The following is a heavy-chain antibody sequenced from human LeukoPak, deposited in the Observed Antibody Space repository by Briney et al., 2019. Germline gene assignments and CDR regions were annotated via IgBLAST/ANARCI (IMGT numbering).Heavy chain of an antibody. CDR3: ARDGPMYSSGWSVDY. J-gene: IGHJ4*02. CDR1: GYTFTSYG. CDR2: ISAYNGNT. V-gene: IGHV1-18*01. Sequence: ASVKVSCKASGYTFTSYGISWVRQAPGQGLEWMGWISAYNGNTNYAQKLQGRVTMTTDTSTSTAYMELRSLRSDDTAVYYCARDGPMYSSGWSVDYWGQGTLVTVSS. D-gene: IGHD6-19*01.